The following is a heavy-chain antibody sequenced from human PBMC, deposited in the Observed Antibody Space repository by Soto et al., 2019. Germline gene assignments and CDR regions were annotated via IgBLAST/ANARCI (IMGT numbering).Heavy chain of an antibody. V-gene: IGHV3-23*04. CDR1: GFTFSSYA. D-gene: IGHD3-9*01. CDR3: AKGAWYYDILTGYGYFDY. J-gene: IGHJ4*02. CDR2: VSGSGVST. Sequence: EVQLVESGGGLVQPGGSLRLSCAASGFTFSSYAMSGVRQAPGKGLEWISGVSGSGVSTYYADSVKGRFTIYRDNSKNTLYLQMNSLRAEDKAVYYCAKGAWYYDILTGYGYFDYWGQGPLVTVSS.